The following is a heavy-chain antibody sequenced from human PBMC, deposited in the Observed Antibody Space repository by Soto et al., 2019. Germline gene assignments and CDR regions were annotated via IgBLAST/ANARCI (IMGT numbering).Heavy chain of an antibody. CDR3: ARWANYYDSSGYFDWFDP. CDR2: ISAYNGNT. CDR1: GYTFTSYG. Sequence: ASVKVCCKASGYTFTSYGISWVRQAPGQGLEWMGWISAYNGNTNYAQKLQGRVTMTTDTSTSTAYMELRSLRSDDTAVYYCARWANYYDSSGYFDWFDPWGQGTLVTVSS. J-gene: IGHJ5*02. V-gene: IGHV1-18*01. D-gene: IGHD3-22*01.